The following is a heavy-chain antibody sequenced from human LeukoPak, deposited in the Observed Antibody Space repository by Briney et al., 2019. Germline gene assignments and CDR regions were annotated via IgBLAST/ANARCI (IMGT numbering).Heavy chain of an antibody. D-gene: IGHD2-21*02. J-gene: IGHJ4*02. CDR2: IKGHGSST. CDR1: GFPISNYW. V-gene: IGHV3-74*01. Sequence: PGGSLRLSCAASGFPISNYWMHWVRRAPGKGLVWVAGIKGHGSSTTYADSVKGRFTISRDSAKNTLYVQMNSLRAEDTAMYYCARTAPFCGGDCYVDYWGRGTLVTASS. CDR3: ARTAPFCGGDCYVDY.